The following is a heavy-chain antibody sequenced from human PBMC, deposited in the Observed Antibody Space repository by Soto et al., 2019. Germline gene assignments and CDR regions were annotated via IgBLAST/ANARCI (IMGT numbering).Heavy chain of an antibody. CDR2: INPYNGNT. D-gene: IGHD3-10*01. CDR1: GYTFTSYG. CDR3: ARGVGSGSYYNQYNWFDP. J-gene: IGHJ5*02. V-gene: IGHV1-18*01. Sequence: GASVKVSCKASGYTFTSYGISWVRQAPGQGLEWMGWINPYNGNTNYAQKLQGRVTMTTDTSTSTAYMELRSLRSDDTAVYYCARGVGSGSYYNQYNWFDPWGQGTLVTVSS.